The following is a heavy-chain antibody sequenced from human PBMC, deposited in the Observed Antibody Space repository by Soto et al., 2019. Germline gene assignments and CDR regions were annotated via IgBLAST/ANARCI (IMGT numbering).Heavy chain of an antibody. J-gene: IGHJ4*02. V-gene: IGHV3-30-3*01. CDR1: GFTFSSYA. CDR3: ARALVQWELLSALDY. D-gene: IGHD1-26*01. Sequence: GGSLRLSCAASGFTFSSYAMHWVRQAPGKGLEWVAVISYDGSNKYYADSVKGRFTISRDNSKNTLYLQMNSLRAEDTAVYYCARALVQWELLSALDYWGQGTLVTVSS. CDR2: ISYDGSNK.